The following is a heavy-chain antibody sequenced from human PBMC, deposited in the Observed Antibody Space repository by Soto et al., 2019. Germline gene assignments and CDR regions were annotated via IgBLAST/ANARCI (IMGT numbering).Heavy chain of an antibody. V-gene: IGHV3-23*01. J-gene: IGHJ4*02. CDR2: ISGGGGRT. CDR3: ARDTQWLPRETFDY. CDR1: GFTFSSYA. Sequence: EVQLLESGGAVVQPGGSLRVSCAASGFTFSSYAMNWVRQAPGKGLEWVSGISGGGGRTYYADSVKGRFTISRDDSKNALSLQMNSLRAEDTAVYFCARDTQWLPRETFDYWGQGTLVTVSS. D-gene: IGHD6-19*01.